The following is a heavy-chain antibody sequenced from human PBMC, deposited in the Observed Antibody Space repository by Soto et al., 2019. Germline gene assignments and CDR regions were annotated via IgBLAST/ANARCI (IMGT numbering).Heavy chain of an antibody. CDR2: ISYDGSNK. D-gene: IGHD3-22*01. J-gene: IGHJ5*01. V-gene: IGHV3-30*18. Sequence: GGSLRLSCAASGFTFSSYGMHWARQAPGKGLEWVAVISYDGSNKYYADSVKGRFTISRDNSKSTLYLQMNSLRAEDTAVYYCAKDYRPYYYDSGSFYQPPDSWGHGTLVTVSS. CDR1: GFTFSSYG. CDR3: AKDYRPYYYDSGSFYQPPDS.